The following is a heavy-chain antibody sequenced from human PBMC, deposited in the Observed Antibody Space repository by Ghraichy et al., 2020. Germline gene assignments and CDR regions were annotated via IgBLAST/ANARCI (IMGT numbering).Heavy chain of an antibody. D-gene: IGHD3-16*02. CDR2: ISPYNGNT. CDR3: GREMISFGGAIGLLDY. CDR1: GYTFTNHV. V-gene: IGHV1-18*04. Sequence: ASVKVSCKTSGYTFTNHVINWVRRAPGQGLEWMGWISPYNGNTNFAQKFQGRVTMTTDTSTNTVYMELRSLRSDDTALYYCGREMISFGGAIGLLDYWGQVTLFTVSS. J-gene: IGHJ4*02.